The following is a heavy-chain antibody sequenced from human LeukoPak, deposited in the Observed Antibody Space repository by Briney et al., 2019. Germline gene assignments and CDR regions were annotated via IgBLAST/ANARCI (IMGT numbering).Heavy chain of an antibody. Sequence: SETLSLTCTVSGGSISSYYWSWIRQPPGKGLEWIGYIYYSGSTNYNPSLKSRVTISVDTSKNQFPLKLSSVTAADTAVYYCARATMIVVGNWFDPWGQGTLVTVSS. CDR3: ARATMIVVGNWFDP. J-gene: IGHJ5*02. V-gene: IGHV4-59*01. CDR2: IYYSGST. CDR1: GGSISSYY. D-gene: IGHD3-22*01.